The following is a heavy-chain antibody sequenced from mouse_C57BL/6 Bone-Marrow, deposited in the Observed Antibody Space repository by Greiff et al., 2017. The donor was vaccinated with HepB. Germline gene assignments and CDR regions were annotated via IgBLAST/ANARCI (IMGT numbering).Heavy chain of an antibody. CDR2: ISDGGSYT. CDR1: GFTFSSYA. CDR3: ARVDYYGSSYVYY. J-gene: IGHJ2*01. Sequence: EVQVVESGGGLVKPGGSLKLSCAASGFTFSSYAMSWVRQTPEKRLEWVATISDGGSYTYYPDNVKGRFTISRDNAKNNLYLQMSHLKSEDTAMYYCARVDYYGSSYVYYWGQGTTLTVSS. V-gene: IGHV5-4*01. D-gene: IGHD1-1*01.